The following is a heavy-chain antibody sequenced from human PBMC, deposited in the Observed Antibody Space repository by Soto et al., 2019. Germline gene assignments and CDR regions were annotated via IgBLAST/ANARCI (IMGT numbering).Heavy chain of an antibody. CDR2: IKEDGSEK. Sequence: GGSLRLSCTASGFTFSSYWMNWVRQAPGKGLEWVGNIKEDGSEKFYVDSVKGRFTISRDNAKNSLYLDMNSLRVEDTAIYFCARDFGGPWGQGTLVPVAS. D-gene: IGHD1-26*01. V-gene: IGHV3-7*05. J-gene: IGHJ5*02. CDR3: ARDFGGP. CDR1: GFTFSSYW.